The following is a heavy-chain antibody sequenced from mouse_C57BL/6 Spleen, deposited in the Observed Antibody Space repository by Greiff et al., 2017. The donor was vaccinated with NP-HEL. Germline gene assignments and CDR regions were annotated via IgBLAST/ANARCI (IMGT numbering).Heavy chain of an antibody. D-gene: IGHD2-3*01. J-gene: IGHJ1*03. V-gene: IGHV1-82*01. CDR3: ARIYDGSDWYFDV. Sequence: VQRVESGPELVKPGASVKISCKASGYAFSSSWMNWVKQRPGKGLEWIGRIYPGDGDTNYNGKFKGKATLTADKSSSTAYMQLSSLTSEDSAVYFCARIYDGSDWYFDVWGTGTTVTVSS. CDR2: IYPGDGDT. CDR1: GYAFSSSW.